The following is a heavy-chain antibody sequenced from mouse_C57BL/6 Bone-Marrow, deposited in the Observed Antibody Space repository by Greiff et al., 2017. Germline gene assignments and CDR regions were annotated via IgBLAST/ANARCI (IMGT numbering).Heavy chain of an antibody. CDR2: INPSTGGT. J-gene: IGHJ2*01. Sequence: EVQLQQSGPELVKPGASVKISCKASGYSFTGYYMNWVKQSPEKSLEWIGEINPSTGGTTYNQKFKAKATLTVDKSSSTAYMQLKSLTSEDSAVYYCARWRQRGRGFDYWGQGTTLTVSS. CDR3: ARWRQRGRGFDY. D-gene: IGHD4-1*02. V-gene: IGHV1-42*01. CDR1: GYSFTGYY.